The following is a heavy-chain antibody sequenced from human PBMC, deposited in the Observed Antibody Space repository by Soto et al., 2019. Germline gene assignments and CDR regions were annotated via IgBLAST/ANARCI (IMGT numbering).Heavy chain of an antibody. CDR2: ISGTGGST. CDR1: GFTFSSYA. D-gene: IGHD1-26*01. V-gene: IGHV3-23*01. CDR3: AKSPGSYWDYCDF. J-gene: IGHJ4*02. Sequence: DVQLLESGGGLVQPGGSLRLSCAASGFTFSSYAKTWVRQAPGKGLEWISGISGTGGSTFSADSVKGRFAISRDNSKNMLYLQMNSLPAGDTAVYYCAKSPGSYWDYCDFWGQGILVTVSS.